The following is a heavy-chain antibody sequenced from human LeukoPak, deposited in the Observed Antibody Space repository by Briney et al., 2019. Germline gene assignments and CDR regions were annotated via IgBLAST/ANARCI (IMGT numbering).Heavy chain of an antibody. J-gene: IGHJ4*02. Sequence: ASVKVSCKASGYTFTSYGISWVRQAPGQGLEWMGWISAYNGSTNYAQKLQGRVTMTTDTSTSTAYMELRSLRSDDTAVYYCARSPSRGGEFDYWGQGTLVTVSS. CDR2: ISAYNGST. D-gene: IGHD3-16*01. V-gene: IGHV1-18*01. CDR1: GYTFTSYG. CDR3: ARSPSRGGEFDY.